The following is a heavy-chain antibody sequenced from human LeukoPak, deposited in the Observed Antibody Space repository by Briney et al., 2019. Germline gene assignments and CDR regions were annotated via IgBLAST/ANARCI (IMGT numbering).Heavy chain of an antibody. CDR3: AGGYHYYYMDV. Sequence: PSETLSLTCTVSGGSTSSYYWSWIRQPARKGLEWIGRMYTSGSTNYNPSLKSRVTMSVDTSKNQFSLKLSSVTAADTAVYYCAGGYHYYYMDVWGKGTTVTVSS. V-gene: IGHV4-4*07. CDR2: MYTSGST. J-gene: IGHJ6*03. CDR1: GGSTSSYY. D-gene: IGHD2-15*01.